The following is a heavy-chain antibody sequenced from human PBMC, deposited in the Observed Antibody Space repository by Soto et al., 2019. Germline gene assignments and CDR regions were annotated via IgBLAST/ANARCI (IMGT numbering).Heavy chain of an antibody. CDR2: ISSGGST. Sequence: EVQLVESGGGLVQPGGSLRLSCATSGFTVSNLYMTWVRQAPGKGLPWVAVISSGGSTYYADSVKGRFTISRDNSKNTLYLEMNSLRAEDTAVYYCARDTLGGAYDFLHGGQGTLVTVSS. V-gene: IGHV3-66*01. D-gene: IGHD3-3*01. J-gene: IGHJ4*02. CDR1: GFTVSNLY. CDR3: ARDTLGGAYDFLH.